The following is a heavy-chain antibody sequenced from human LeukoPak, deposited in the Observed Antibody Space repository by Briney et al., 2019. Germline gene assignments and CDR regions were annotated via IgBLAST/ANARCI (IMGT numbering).Heavy chain of an antibody. V-gene: IGHV3-23*01. CDR1: GFTFSSCA. CDR2: TSGSGGST. CDR3: AKNRWELLLLTFDY. Sequence: GGSLRLSCAASGFTFSSCAMSWVRQAPGKGLEWVSATSGSGGSTYYADSVKGRFTISRDNSKNTLYLQVNSLRAEDTAVYYCAKNRWELLLLTFDYWGQGTLVTVSS. D-gene: IGHD1-26*01. J-gene: IGHJ4*02.